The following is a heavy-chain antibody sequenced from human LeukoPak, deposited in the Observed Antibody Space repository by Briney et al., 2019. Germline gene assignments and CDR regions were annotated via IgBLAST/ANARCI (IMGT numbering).Heavy chain of an antibody. Sequence: PSETLSLTCTVSGYSISSGYYWGWIRQPPGKGLEWIGSIYHSGSTYYNPSLKSRVTISVDTSKNQFSLKLSSVTAADTAVYYCARDGHPFVVVPAAMTDYWGQGTLVTVSS. J-gene: IGHJ4*02. D-gene: IGHD2-2*01. CDR2: IYHSGST. CDR1: GYSISSGYY. CDR3: ARDGHPFVVVPAAMTDY. V-gene: IGHV4-38-2*02.